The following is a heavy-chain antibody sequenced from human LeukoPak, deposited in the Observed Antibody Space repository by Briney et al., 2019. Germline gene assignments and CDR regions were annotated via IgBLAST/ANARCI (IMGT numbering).Heavy chain of an antibody. CDR1: GFTFSTYS. D-gene: IGHD3-16*01. CDR2: ISSSGSTI. V-gene: IGHV3-48*04. J-gene: IGHJ4*02. CDR3: ARDTYASEDY. Sequence: GGSLRLSCAASGFTFSTYSMNWVRQAPGKGLEWVSYISSSGSTIYYADSVKGRFTISRYNAKNSLYLQMNSLRAEDTAVYYCARDTYASEDYWGQGTLVTVSS.